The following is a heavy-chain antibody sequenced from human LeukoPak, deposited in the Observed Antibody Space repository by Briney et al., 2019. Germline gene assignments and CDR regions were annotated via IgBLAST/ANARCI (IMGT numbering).Heavy chain of an antibody. CDR2: IRYDGSNK. D-gene: IGHD2-15*01. V-gene: IGHV3-30*02. J-gene: IGHJ5*02. Sequence: GRSLRLSCAASGFSFSHYAIHWVRQAPGKGLEWVAFIRYDGSNKYYADSVKGRFTISRDNSKNTLYLQMNSLRAEDTAVYYCAKPPCSGGSCYANWFDPWGQGTLVTVSS. CDR1: GFSFSHYA. CDR3: AKPPCSGGSCYANWFDP.